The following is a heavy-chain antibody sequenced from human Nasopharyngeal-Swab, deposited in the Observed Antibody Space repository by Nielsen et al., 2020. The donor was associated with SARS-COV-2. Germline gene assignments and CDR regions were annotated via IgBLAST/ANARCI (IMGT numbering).Heavy chain of an antibody. V-gene: IGHV3-21*01. J-gene: IGHJ6*02. D-gene: IGHD3-3*01. CDR1: GFTFNNYN. Sequence: ASLKISCAASGFTFNNYNFNWVRQAPGKGLEWVSSISSSSSYIYYADSVKGRFTISRANAKNSHYLQMNSLRAEDTAVYYCARDGLDYDFWSAYFMDVWGQGTTVTVSS. CDR3: ARDGLDYDFWSAYFMDV. CDR2: ISSSSSYI.